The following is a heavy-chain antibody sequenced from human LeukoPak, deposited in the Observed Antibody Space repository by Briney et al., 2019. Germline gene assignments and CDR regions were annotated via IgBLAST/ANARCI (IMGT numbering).Heavy chain of an antibody. CDR2: IYYSGST. J-gene: IGHJ4*02. Sequence: SETLSLTCTVSGGSISSGGYYWSWIRQHPGKGLEWIGYIYYSGSTYYNPSLKSRVTISVDTSKNQFSLKLSSVTAADTAVYYCARLESLAANDYWGQGTLVTVSS. CDR3: ARLESLAANDY. CDR1: GGSISSGGYY. D-gene: IGHD2-15*01. V-gene: IGHV4-31*03.